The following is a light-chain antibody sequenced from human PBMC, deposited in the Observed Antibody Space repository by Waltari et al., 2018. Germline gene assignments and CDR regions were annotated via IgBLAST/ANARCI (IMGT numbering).Light chain of an antibody. J-gene: IGLJ3*02. CDR2: VNSDGSH. Sequence: QLVLTQSPSASASLGASVKLTCTLSSGHSSNVIAWLHQQPEKGPRYLMKVNSDGSHSKGDKIPDRCSGSSSGTEHYLTISSLQSEDEADYYCQTGGHGTWVFGGGTKLTVL. V-gene: IGLV4-69*01. CDR3: QTGGHGTWV. CDR1: SGHSSNV.